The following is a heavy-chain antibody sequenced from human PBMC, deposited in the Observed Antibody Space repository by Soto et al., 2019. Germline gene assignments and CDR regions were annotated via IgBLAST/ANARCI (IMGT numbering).Heavy chain of an antibody. Sequence: KTSETLSLTCNVSGFSISSGFYWGWARQPPGKGLEWIGAIYHSGTTYFNPSLKSRVTMAIDTSKNQFSLSLASVAAADTAMYYCARGMNPQDYWGQGTLVTVSS. CDR1: GFSISSGFY. D-gene: IGHD6-13*01. J-gene: IGHJ4*02. CDR2: IYHSGTT. CDR3: ARGMNPQDY. V-gene: IGHV4-38-2*02.